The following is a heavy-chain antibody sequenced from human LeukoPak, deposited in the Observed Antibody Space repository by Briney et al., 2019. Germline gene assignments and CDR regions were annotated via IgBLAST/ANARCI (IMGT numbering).Heavy chain of an antibody. D-gene: IGHD3-10*01. CDR1: GYTFTGYY. Sequence: ASVKVSCTASGYTFTGYYMHWVRQAPGQGLEWMGWINPNSGGTNYAQKFQGRVTMTRDTSISSAYMELSRLRSDDTAVYYCARDRPSLLWFGTPRFDPWGQGTLVTASS. CDR2: INPNSGGT. CDR3: ARDRPSLLWFGTPRFDP. V-gene: IGHV1-2*02. J-gene: IGHJ5*02.